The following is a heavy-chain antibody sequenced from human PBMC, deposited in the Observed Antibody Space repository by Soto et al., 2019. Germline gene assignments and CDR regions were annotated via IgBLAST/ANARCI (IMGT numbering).Heavy chain of an antibody. D-gene: IGHD2-15*01. CDR2: IYPGDSDT. CDR3: ARYSVVVAATRVYYYGMDV. J-gene: IGHJ6*02. Sequence: PGESLTISCMGSGYKVSTWHNFTSYWIAWVRQMPGEGLEWMGIIYPGDSDTRYSPSFQGQVTISADKSINSVYLQWSSLKASDTAMYYCARYSVVVAATRVYYYGMDVWGQGTTVTVSS. CDR1: GYKVSTWHNFTSYW. V-gene: IGHV5-51*01.